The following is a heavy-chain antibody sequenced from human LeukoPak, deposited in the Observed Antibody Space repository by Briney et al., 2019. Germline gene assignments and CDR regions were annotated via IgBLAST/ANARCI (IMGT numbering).Heavy chain of an antibody. J-gene: IGHJ4*02. CDR1: GGPISSYY. CDR3: ARDGAYYDSSGFLDY. CDR2: IYYSGST. D-gene: IGHD3-22*01. Sequence: TSETLSLTCTVSGGPISSYYWSWIRQPPGKGLEWIGYIYYSGSTNYNPSLKSRVTISVDTSKNQFSLKLSSVTAADTAVYYCARDGAYYDSSGFLDYWGQGTLVTVSS. V-gene: IGHV4-59*01.